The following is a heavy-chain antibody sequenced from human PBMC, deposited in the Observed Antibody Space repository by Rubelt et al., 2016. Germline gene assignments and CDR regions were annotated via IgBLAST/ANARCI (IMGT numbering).Heavy chain of an antibody. J-gene: IGHJ5*02. CDR2: IYPGDSDT. V-gene: IGHV5-51*01. CDR1: GYSFTSYW. CDR3: ARVTTVTNDNWFDP. D-gene: IGHD4-17*01. Sequence: EVQLVQSGAEVKKPGESLKISCKGSGYSFTSYWIGWVRQMPGKGLEWMGIIYPGDSDTRYSPAFQCQVTISADKSISTAYLQLISLKASDTAMYYCARVTTVTNDNWFDPWGQGTLVTVSS.